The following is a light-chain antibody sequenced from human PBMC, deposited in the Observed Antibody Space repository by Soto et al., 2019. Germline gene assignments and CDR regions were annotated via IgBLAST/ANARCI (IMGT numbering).Light chain of an antibody. V-gene: IGLV2-23*02. CDR1: SSDVGSYNF. CDR2: GVS. CDR3: CSYAGSSTWV. J-gene: IGLJ3*02. Sequence: QAVVTQPASVSGSPGQSITISCSGTSSDVGSYNFVSWYQQHPGKAPKLMIYGVSKRPSGISNRFSGSKSGNTASLTISGLQAEDEADYYCCSYAGSSTWVFGGGTQLTVL.